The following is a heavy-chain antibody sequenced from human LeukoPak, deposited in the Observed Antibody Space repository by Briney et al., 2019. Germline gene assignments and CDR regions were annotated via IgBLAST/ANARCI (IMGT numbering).Heavy chain of an antibody. Sequence: GGSLRLSCAASGFTFSTYSMNWVRQAPGKGLEWVSYITSTSSTIYYADSVKGRFTTSRDNAKKSLYLQMDSLRAEDTAIYYCASSRGPCDSWGQGTLVTVSS. CDR1: GFTFSTYS. CDR3: ASSRGPCDS. CDR2: ITSTSSTI. J-gene: IGHJ5*01. V-gene: IGHV3-48*01. D-gene: IGHD3-10*01.